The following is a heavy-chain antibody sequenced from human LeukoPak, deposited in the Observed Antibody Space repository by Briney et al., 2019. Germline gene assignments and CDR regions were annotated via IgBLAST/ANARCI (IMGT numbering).Heavy chain of an antibody. Sequence: GGTLRLSCAASGFTFSSYSMHWGRQAPGKGLEWLTLISYHGSNKEYTDPVKGRFTISRDNSKNTLFLQMNSLRTEDTAIYFCARSPERLGQGYLDSWGQGTLVTVSS. CDR3: ARSPERLGQGYLDS. D-gene: IGHD3/OR15-3a*01. CDR1: GFTFSSYS. J-gene: IGHJ4*02. CDR2: ISYHGSNK. V-gene: IGHV3-30*04.